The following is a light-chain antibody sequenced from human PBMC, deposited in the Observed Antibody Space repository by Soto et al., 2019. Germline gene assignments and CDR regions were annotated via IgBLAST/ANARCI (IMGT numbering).Light chain of an antibody. CDR3: QNSYSTLGNT. CDR2: AAS. CDR1: QSISSY. J-gene: IGKJ3*01. Sequence: DIQMTQSPSSLSASVGDRVTITCRASQSISSYLNWYQQKPGKAPKLLIYAASSLQSGVPSRFSGSGSGTDFTLTISSLQPEDFATYYGQNSYSTLGNTFGPGTKVDIK. V-gene: IGKV1-39*01.